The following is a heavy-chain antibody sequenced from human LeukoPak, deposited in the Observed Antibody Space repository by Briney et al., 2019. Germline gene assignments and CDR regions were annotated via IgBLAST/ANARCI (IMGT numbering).Heavy chain of an antibody. J-gene: IGHJ4*02. Sequence: GGSLRLSCAASGFSFSRYAMHWVRQSPGKRLEWVAVIWYDGSKNYYGDSVKGRCTISRDNSKNTLILQINSLRAEDTAMYYCAKDGLDHWGQGALVTVSS. CDR3: AKDGLDH. CDR1: GFSFSRYA. CDR2: IWYDGSKN. V-gene: IGHV3-33*06.